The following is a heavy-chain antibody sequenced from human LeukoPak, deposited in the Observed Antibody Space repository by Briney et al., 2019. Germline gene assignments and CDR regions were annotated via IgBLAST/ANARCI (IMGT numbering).Heavy chain of an antibody. CDR1: GYSFTSYW. Sequence: GESLKISCKGSGYSFTSYWIAWVRQMPGRGLEWMGIIDPGDSDARYSPPFQGQVTITVDTSIRTTYLQWSSLEAADSAVYFCARSRYDYIWGSDKFFDYWGQGTLVTVSS. CDR2: IDPGDSDA. V-gene: IGHV5-51*01. J-gene: IGHJ4*02. D-gene: IGHD3-16*01. CDR3: ARSRYDYIWGSDKFFDY.